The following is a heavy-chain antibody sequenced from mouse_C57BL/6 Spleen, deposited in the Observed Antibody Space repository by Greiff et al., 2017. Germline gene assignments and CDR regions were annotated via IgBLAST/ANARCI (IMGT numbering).Heavy chain of an antibody. CDR3: ARHHYYGSSWGYFDV. D-gene: IGHD1-1*01. Sequence: EVMLVESGGGLVQPGGSLKLSCAASGFTFSDYYMYWVRQTPETRLEWVAYISNGGGSTYYPDTVKGRFTISRDNAKNTLYLQMSRLKSEDTAMYYCARHHYYGSSWGYFDVWGTGTTVTVSS. CDR1: GFTFSDYY. J-gene: IGHJ1*03. V-gene: IGHV5-12*01. CDR2: ISNGGGST.